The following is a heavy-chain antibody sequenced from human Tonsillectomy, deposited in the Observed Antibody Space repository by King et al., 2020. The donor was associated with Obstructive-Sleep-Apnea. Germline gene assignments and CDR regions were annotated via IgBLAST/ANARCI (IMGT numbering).Heavy chain of an antibody. CDR1: GFTFSSYG. D-gene: IGHD2-2*01. CDR2: IRYDGSNK. Sequence: VQLVESGGGVVQPGRSLRLSCAASGFTFSSYGMHWVRQAPGKGLEWVAFIRYDGSNKYYADSVKGRFTISRDNSKNTLYLQMNSLRAEDTAVYYCATTGQVVLDYWGQGTLVTVSS. CDR3: ATTGQVVLDY. V-gene: IGHV3-30*02. J-gene: IGHJ4*02.